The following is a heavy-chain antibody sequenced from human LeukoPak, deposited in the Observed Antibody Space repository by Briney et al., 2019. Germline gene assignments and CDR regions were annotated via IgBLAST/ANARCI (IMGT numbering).Heavy chain of an antibody. Sequence: SETQSLTCTVSGGSISSSNYYWGWIRQPPGKGLECIGSIYYSGRTYYNPSFKSRVTISVNTSKNQFSLKLSSVTAADTAVYYCARIAYSSSTDYWGQGTLVTVSS. V-gene: IGHV4-39*07. CDR3: ARIAYSSSTDY. CDR2: IYYSGRT. CDR1: GGSISSSNYY. J-gene: IGHJ4*02. D-gene: IGHD6-6*01.